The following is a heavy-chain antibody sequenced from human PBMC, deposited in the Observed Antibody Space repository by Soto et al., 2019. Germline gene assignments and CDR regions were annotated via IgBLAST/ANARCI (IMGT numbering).Heavy chain of an antibody. V-gene: IGHV1-69*01. D-gene: IGHD2-21*01. J-gene: IGHJ4*02. CDR1: GGGNLRDYR. CDR2: IIPKLGSA. CDR3: ARGGDGYNGGAVY. Sequence: QVQLVQSGAEVKEPGSSVKVSCKASGGGNLRDYRTTWVRRAPGQGLEWMGGIIPKLGSANYAQNFQGRVTITADESTNPVYMELRSLRSDDTAVYYGARGGDGYNGGAVYWGQGTPVTVSS.